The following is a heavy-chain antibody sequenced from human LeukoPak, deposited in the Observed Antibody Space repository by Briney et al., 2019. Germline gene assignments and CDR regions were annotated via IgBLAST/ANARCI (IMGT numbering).Heavy chain of an antibody. CDR3: ARARRGYVRLDY. V-gene: IGHV4-34*01. Sequence: SETVSLTCGVSGGSFSGYYWTWIRQSPGKGLEWIGEINHSGSTNYNPSLTRRVTMSVDTSKNQFSLNLSAATAADTAVYYCARARRGYVRLDYWGQGTLVTVSS. D-gene: IGHD5-12*01. CDR2: INHSGST. CDR1: GGSFSGYY. J-gene: IGHJ4*02.